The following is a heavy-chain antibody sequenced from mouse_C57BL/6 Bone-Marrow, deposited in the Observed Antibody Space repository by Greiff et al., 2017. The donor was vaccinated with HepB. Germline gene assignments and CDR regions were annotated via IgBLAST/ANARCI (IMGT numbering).Heavy chain of an antibody. Sequence: QVQLQQSGAELVKPGASVKMSCKASGYTFTSYWITWVKQRPGQGLEWIGDIYPGSGSTNYNEKFKSEATLTVDTSSSTAYMQLSSLTSEDSAVYYCARSGGGYYVGYYAMDYWGQGTSVTVSS. CDR2: IYPGSGST. CDR1: GYTFTSYW. CDR3: ARSGGGYYVGYYAMDY. V-gene: IGHV1-55*01. J-gene: IGHJ4*01. D-gene: IGHD2-3*01.